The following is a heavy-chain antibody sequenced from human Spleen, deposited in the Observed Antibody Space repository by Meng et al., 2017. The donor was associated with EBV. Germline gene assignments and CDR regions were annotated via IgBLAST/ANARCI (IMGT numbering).Heavy chain of an antibody. CDR3: ASLGVYGSGSFGIDY. J-gene: IGHJ4*02. CDR1: GYTFTNYH. D-gene: IGHD3-10*01. Sequence: QVQVVQSGAEVRKPGASVKVSCQASGYTFTNYHIHWVRQAPGQGLEWMGMINPSDGSTNYAQNFQGRVTMTRDTSKSTVYLELSSLGFEDTAVYYCASLGVYGSGSFGIDYWGQGSLVTVSS. CDR2: INPSDGST. V-gene: IGHV1-46*01.